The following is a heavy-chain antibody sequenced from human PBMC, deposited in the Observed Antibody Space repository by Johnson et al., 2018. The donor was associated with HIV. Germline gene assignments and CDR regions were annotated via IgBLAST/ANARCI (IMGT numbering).Heavy chain of an antibody. J-gene: IGHJ3*02. Sequence: QVQLVESGGGLVKPGGSLRLSCAASGFTFSDYYMSWIRQAPGKGLEWLSYISSSGSPIYSADSVKGRFTIPRDNAKNSLYLQMNSLRAEDTAVYYCATRDPTHRPGVFDIWGQGTMVTISS. D-gene: IGHD1-14*01. V-gene: IGHV3-11*04. CDR3: ATRDPTHRPGVFDI. CDR2: ISSSGSPI. CDR1: GFTFSDYY.